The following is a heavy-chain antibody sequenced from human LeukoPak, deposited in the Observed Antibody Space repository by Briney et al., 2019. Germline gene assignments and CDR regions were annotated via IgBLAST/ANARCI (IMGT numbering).Heavy chain of an antibody. D-gene: IGHD2-15*01. CDR2: IYHSGTT. Sequence: PSESLSLTCSVSGYSISSGYYWNWIRQPPGKGLEWIGNIYHSGTTNYNPSLKSRVTISVDTSKNQFSLKLSSVTAAGTAVYYCARGLLYWSQGTLVTVSS. V-gene: IGHV4-38-2*02. CDR1: GYSISSGYY. J-gene: IGHJ4*02. CDR3: ARGLLY.